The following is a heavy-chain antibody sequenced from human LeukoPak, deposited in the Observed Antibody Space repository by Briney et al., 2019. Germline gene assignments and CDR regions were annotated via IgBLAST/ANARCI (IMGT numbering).Heavy chain of an antibody. Sequence: SETLSLTCAVYGGSFSGYYWSWIRQPPGKGLEWIGEINHSGSTNYDPSLKSRVTISVDTSKNQFSLKLSAVTAADTAVYYCARSAAAGRIVATFAYWGQGTLVIVSS. D-gene: IGHD5-12*01. CDR2: INHSGST. J-gene: IGHJ4*02. CDR1: GGSFSGYY. CDR3: ARSAAAGRIVATFAY. V-gene: IGHV4-34*01.